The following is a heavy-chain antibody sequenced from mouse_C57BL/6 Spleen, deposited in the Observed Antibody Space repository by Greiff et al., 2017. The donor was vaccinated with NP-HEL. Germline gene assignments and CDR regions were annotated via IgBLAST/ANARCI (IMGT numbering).Heavy chain of an antibody. D-gene: IGHD1-1*01. V-gene: IGHV1-55*01. CDR1: GYTFTSYW. Sequence: QVQLQQSGAELVKPGASVKMSCKASGYTFTSYWITWVKQRPGQGLEWIGDIYPGSGSTNYNEKFKSKATLTVDTSSSTAYMQLSSLTSEDSAVYYCARPPYYGSPREDYWGQGTTLTVSS. CDR3: ARPPYYGSPREDY. CDR2: IYPGSGST. J-gene: IGHJ2*01.